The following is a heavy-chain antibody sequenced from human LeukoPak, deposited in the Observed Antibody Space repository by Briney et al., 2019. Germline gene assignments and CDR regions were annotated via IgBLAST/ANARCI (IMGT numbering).Heavy chain of an antibody. D-gene: IGHD1-26*01. CDR3: ARAGIRIVGATTVNYFDY. Sequence: GGSLRLSCAASGFTFSSYAMHWVRQAPGKGLEWVAVISYDGSNKYYADSVKGRFTISRDNSKNTLYLQMNSLRAEDTAVYYCARAGIRIVGATTVNYFDYWGQGTLVTVSS. CDR1: GFTFSSYA. CDR2: ISYDGSNK. V-gene: IGHV3-30-3*01. J-gene: IGHJ4*02.